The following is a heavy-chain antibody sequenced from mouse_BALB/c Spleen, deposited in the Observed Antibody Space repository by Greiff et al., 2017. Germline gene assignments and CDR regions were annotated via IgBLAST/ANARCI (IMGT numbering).Heavy chain of an antibody. V-gene: IGHV1-63*01. D-gene: IGHD2-2*01. Sequence: QVQLQQSGAELVRPGTSVKISCKASGYAFTNYWLGWVKQRPGHGLEWIGDIYPGSGNTYYNEKFKGKATLTADKSSSTAYMQLSSLTSEDSAVYCCARKKREEVYYGYDEGYYYAMDYWGQGTSVTVSS. CDR3: ARKKREEVYYGYDEGYYYAMDY. CDR1: GYAFTNYW. J-gene: IGHJ4*01. CDR2: IYPGSGNT.